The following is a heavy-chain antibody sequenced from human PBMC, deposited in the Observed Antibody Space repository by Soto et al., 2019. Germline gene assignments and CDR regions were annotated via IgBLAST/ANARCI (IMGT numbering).Heavy chain of an antibody. CDR1: GFTFSSYA. CDR2: ISGSGGST. D-gene: IGHD5-12*01. J-gene: IGHJ4*02. CDR3: EKDLRVGYSGYDVVGVFDY. Sequence: EVQLLESGGGLVQPGGSLRLSCAASGFTFSSYAMSWVRQAPGKGLEWVSAISGSGGSTYYADSVKGRFTISRDNSKNTLYLQMTSLRAEDTAVYYCEKDLRVGYSGYDVVGVFDYWGQGPLVTVSS. V-gene: IGHV3-23*01.